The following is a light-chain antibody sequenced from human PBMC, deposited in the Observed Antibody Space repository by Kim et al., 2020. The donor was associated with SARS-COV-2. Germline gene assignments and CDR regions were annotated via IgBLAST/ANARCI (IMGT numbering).Light chain of an antibody. J-gene: IGKJ2*01. CDR3: QQYGSSPRT. CDR1: QSVSSSY. V-gene: IGKV3-20*01. Sequence: LSPGERAALCCRASQSVSSSYLAWYQQKPGHAPRLLIYGASSRATGIPDRFSGSGSGTDFTLTISRLEPEDFAVYYCQQYGSSPRTFGQGTKLEI. CDR2: GAS.